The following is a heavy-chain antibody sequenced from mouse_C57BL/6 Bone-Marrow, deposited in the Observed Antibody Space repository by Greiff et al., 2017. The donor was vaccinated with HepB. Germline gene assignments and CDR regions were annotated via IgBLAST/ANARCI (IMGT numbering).Heavy chain of an antibody. CDR3: AIGGIYYDYDGALDY. CDR2: IYPGSGST. CDR1: GYTFTSYW. J-gene: IGHJ2*01. V-gene: IGHV1-55*01. D-gene: IGHD2-4*01. Sequence: QVQLQQSGAELVKPGASVKMSCKASGYTFTSYWITWVKQRPGQGLEWIGDIYPGSGSTNYNEKFKSKATLTVDTSSSTAYMQHSSLTSVDSAVYSCAIGGIYYDYDGALDYWGQGTTLTVSS.